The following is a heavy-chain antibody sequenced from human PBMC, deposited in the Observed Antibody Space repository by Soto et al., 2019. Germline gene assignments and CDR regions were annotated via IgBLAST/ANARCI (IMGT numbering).Heavy chain of an antibody. CDR2: IYSGGST. D-gene: IGHD3-16*01. CDR3: ARDRSALSLDAFDI. Sequence: GGSLRLSCAASGFTVSSNYMSWVRQAPGKGLEWVSVIYSGGSTYYADSVKGRFTISRDNSKNTLYLQMNSLRAEDTAVYYCARDRSALSLDAFDIWGQGTMVTVSS. J-gene: IGHJ3*02. CDR1: GFTVSSNY. V-gene: IGHV3-53*01.